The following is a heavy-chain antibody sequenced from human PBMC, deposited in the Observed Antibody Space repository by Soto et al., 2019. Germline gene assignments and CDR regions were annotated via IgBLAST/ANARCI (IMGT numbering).Heavy chain of an antibody. CDR3: ARGSQWLDY. Sequence: SETLSLTCAVSGGSLSGYYWSWIRQPPGQGLEWIGEMNLGGSTHNNPALKSRVTISLDMSRNQFSLRLSSVTAADTAVYYCARGSQWLDYWGQGALVTVSS. D-gene: IGHD6-19*01. CDR2: MNLGGST. V-gene: IGHV4-34*01. CDR1: GGSLSGYY. J-gene: IGHJ4*02.